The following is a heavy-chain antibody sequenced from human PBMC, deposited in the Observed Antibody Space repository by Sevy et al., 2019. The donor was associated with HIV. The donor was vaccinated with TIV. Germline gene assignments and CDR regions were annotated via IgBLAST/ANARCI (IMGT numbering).Heavy chain of an antibody. V-gene: IGHV3-23*01. CDR3: AKGGGGHYDPDEIGYYFYYYNMDV. Sequence: GGSLRLSCAVSGFSFDSYGMTWVRQAPGKGLEWVSGISGSGSRTYYADSVKGRFIISRDNSKNTLDLQMNSLRSEDTGLNYCAKGGGGHYDPDEIGYYFYYYNMDVWGKGTTVTVSS. D-gene: IGHD3-22*01. CDR2: ISGSGSRT. J-gene: IGHJ6*03. CDR1: GFSFDSYG.